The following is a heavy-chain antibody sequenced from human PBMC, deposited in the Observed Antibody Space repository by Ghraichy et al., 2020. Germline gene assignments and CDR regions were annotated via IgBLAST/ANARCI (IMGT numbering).Heavy chain of an antibody. CDR3: ARAPSLYSSTCVYYYYYMDV. CDR1: GGSISSYY. J-gene: IGHJ6*03. V-gene: IGHV4-59*01. D-gene: IGHD6-6*01. CDR2: IYYSGST. Sequence: ESLNISCTVSGGSISSYYWSWIRQPPGKGLEWIGYIYYSGSTNYNPSLKSRVTISVDTSKNQFSLKLSSVTAADTAVYYCARAPSLYSSTCVYYYYYMDVWGKGTTVTVSS.